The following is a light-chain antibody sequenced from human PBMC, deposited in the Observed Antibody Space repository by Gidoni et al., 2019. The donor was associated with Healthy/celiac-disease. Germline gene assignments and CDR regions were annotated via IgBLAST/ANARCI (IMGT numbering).Light chain of an antibody. CDR2: AAS. V-gene: IGKV1-39*01. Sequence: DIQMTQSPSSLSASVGDRVTITCRASQGISSYLNWYQQKPGKAPKLLIYAASSLQSWVPSRFSGSGSGTDFTLTISSLQPEDFATYYCQQSYSTPPLTFGGGTKVEIK. J-gene: IGKJ4*01. CDR1: QGISSY. CDR3: QQSYSTPPLT.